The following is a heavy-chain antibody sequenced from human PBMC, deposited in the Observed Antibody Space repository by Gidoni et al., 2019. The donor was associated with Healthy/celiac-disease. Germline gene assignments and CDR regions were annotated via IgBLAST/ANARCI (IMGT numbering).Heavy chain of an antibody. J-gene: IGHJ3*02. D-gene: IGHD3-22*01. CDR3: TRIGWLDDPFDI. CDR1: GFTFSGSA. CDR2: IRSKANSYAT. V-gene: IGHV3-73*02. Sequence: VQLVESGGGLVQPGGSLTLSCAASGFTFSGSAMPWVRQASGKGLEWVGRIRSKANSYATAYAASVKGRFTISRDDSKNTAYLQMNSLKTEDTAVYYCTRIGWLDDPFDIWGQGTMVTVSS.